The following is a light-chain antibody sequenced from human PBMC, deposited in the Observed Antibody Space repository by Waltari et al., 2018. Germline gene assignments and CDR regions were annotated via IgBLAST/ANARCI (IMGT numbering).Light chain of an antibody. CDR3: QHAGA. J-gene: IGKJ1*01. CDR2: DAA. Sequence: DMQMTQSPASLSASVGDRVTLTCQPSQDVINYINWYQQTPGKATQLLIYDAATLKTGVPSMFSGRQAGTDCTLTISGLQPEDVGTYYGQHAGAFGQGTTVEI. CDR1: QDVINY. V-gene: IGKV1-33*01.